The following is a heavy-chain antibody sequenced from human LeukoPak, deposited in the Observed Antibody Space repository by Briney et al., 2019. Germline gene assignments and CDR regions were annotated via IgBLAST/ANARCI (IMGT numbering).Heavy chain of an antibody. D-gene: IGHD2-21*01. J-gene: IGHJ4*02. V-gene: IGHV3-23*01. CDR1: EFDFSSHA. Sequence: PGGSLRLSCAASEFDFSSHAMTWVRQAPGKGLEWVSAISGSGGSTYYADSVKGRFTISRDNSKNTLYLQMNSLRAEDTAVYYCAKDLLGIVVVSTPDYWGQGTLVTVSS. CDR2: ISGSGGST. CDR3: AKDLLGIVVVSTPDY.